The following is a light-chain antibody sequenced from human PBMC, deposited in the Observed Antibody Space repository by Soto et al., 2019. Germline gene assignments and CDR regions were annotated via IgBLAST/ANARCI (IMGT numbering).Light chain of an antibody. J-gene: IGKJ5*01. CDR3: QQYENLPT. CDR2: AAA. CDR1: QDISRW. V-gene: IGKV1-12*01. Sequence: DVQMTQSPSSVSASVGDRVTITCRASQDISRWLAWYQQRPGKAPKVLIYAAASLQSGVPSRFSGSGSGTEFTLTISSLQPEDIATYYCQQYENLPTFGQGTRLEIK.